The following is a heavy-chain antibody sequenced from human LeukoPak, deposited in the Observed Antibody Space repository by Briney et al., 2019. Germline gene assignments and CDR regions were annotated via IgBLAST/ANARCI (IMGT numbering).Heavy chain of an antibody. D-gene: IGHD3-10*01. CDR3: AKSRPDYYGSGSYYDY. J-gene: IGHJ4*02. Sequence: GGSLRLSCAASGFTFSSCAMSWVRQAPGKGLEWVSAISGSGGSTYYADSVKGRFTISRDNSKNTLYLQMNSLRAEDTAVYYCAKSRPDYYGSGSYYDYWGQGTLVTVSS. V-gene: IGHV3-23*01. CDR2: ISGSGGST. CDR1: GFTFSSCA.